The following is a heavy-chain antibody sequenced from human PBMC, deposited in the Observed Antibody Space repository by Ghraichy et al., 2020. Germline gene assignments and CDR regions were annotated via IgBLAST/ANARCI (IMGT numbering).Heavy chain of an antibody. J-gene: IGHJ4*02. CDR3: AADPNPYCSGGSCYPRPLDY. CDR2: IVVGSGNT. Sequence: SVKVSCKASGFTFTSSAMQWVRQARGQRLEWIGWIVVGSGNTNYAQKFQERVTITRDMSTSTAYMELSSLRSEDTAVYYCAADPNPYCSGGSCYPRPLDYWGQGTLVTVSS. V-gene: IGHV1-58*02. CDR1: GFTFTSSA. D-gene: IGHD2-15*01.